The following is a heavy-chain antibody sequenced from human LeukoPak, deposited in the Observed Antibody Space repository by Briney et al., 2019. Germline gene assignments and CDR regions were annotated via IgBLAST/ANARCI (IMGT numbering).Heavy chain of an antibody. Sequence: GGSLRLSCAASGFTFSSYEMNWVRQAPGKGLEWVSYLSTSGSTIYYADSVKGRFTISRDNAKNSLYLQMNSLRAEDTAVYYCARDHGRWYFDLWGRGTPVTVSS. CDR1: GFTFSSYE. J-gene: IGHJ2*01. CDR3: ARDHGRWYFDL. V-gene: IGHV3-48*03. CDR2: LSTSGSTI. D-gene: IGHD3/OR15-3a*01.